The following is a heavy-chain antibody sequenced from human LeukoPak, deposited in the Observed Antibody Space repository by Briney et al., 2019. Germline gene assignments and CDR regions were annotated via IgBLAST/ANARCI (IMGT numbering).Heavy chain of an antibody. CDR1: GYSISSGYY. V-gene: IGHV4-38-2*02. CDR2: IYHSGST. CDR3: ARGSSGSPFDY. D-gene: IGHD6-19*01. J-gene: IGHJ4*02. Sequence: PSETLSLTCTVSGYSISSGYYWGWIRQPPGKGLEWIGSIYHSGSTYYNPSLKSRVTISVDTSKNQFSLKLSSVTAADTAVYYCARGSSGSPFDYWGQGTLVTVSS.